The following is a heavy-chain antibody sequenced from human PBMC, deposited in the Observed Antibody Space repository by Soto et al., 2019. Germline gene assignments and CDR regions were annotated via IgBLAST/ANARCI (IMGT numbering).Heavy chain of an antibody. V-gene: IGHV3-23*01. Sequence: EVQLLESGGGLVQPGGSLRLSCAASGFTFSSYAMSWVRQAPGKGLEWVSAISGSGGSTYYADSVKGRFTISRDKSKNTLYLQMNSLRAEDTAVYYCAKSIVVPAAMPNWYFDLWGRGTLVTVSS. J-gene: IGHJ2*01. CDR3: AKSIVVPAAMPNWYFDL. CDR1: GFTFSSYA. CDR2: ISGSGGST. D-gene: IGHD2-2*01.